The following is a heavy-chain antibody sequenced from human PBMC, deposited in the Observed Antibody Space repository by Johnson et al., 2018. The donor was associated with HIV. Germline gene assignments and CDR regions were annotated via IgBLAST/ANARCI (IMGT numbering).Heavy chain of an antibody. V-gene: IGHV3-30-3*01. CDR3: AKGGDGSEEAFDI. CDR1: GFTFSSYA. J-gene: IGHJ3*02. D-gene: IGHD2-21*01. Sequence: HVQLVESGGGVVQPGRSLRLSCAASGFTFSSYAMHWVRQAPGKGLEWVAVISYDGSNKYYADSVKGRFTISRDNSKNTRYLQMNSLRAEDTAVYYCAKGGDGSEEAFDIWGQGTMVTVSS. CDR2: ISYDGSNK.